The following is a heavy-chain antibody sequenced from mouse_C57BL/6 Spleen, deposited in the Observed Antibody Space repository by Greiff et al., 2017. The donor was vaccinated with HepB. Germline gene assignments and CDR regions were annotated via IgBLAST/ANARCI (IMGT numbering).Heavy chain of an antibody. CDR1: GYTFTDYY. D-gene: IGHD2-12*01. CDR2: INPNNGGT. CDR3: ARWGIYREDAMDY. V-gene: IGHV1-26*01. Sequence: VQLQQSGPELVKPGASVKISCKASGYTFTDYYMNWVKQSHGKSLEWIGDINPNNGGTSYNQKFKGKATLTVDKSSSTAYMELRSLTSEDSAVYYCARWGIYREDAMDYWGQGTSVTVSS. J-gene: IGHJ4*01.